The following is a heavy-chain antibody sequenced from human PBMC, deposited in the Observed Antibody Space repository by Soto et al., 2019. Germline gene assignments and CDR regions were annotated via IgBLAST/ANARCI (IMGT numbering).Heavy chain of an antibody. CDR3: ARCLYSGKGPNWFDP. CDR2: INHSGST. CDR1: GGSFSGYY. Sequence: SETLSLTCAVYGGSFSGYYWSWIRQPPGKGLEWIGEINHSGSTNSNPSLKSRVTISVDTSKNQFSLKLSSVTAADTAVYYCARCLYSGKGPNWFDPWGQGTLVTVSS. D-gene: IGHD5-12*01. J-gene: IGHJ5*02. V-gene: IGHV4-34*01.